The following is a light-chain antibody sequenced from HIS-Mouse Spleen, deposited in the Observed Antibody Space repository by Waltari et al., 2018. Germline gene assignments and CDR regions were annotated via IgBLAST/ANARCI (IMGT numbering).Light chain of an antibody. J-gene: IGLJ2*01. CDR1: SRHVGGYPH. CDR2: DVS. V-gene: IGLV2-14*03. CDR3: SSYTSSSTVV. Sequence: QSALTQPAPVSGSPGQSIHISCPGTSRHVGGYPHVSWYQQHPGRAPKPMIYDVSNRPSGVSNRFSGSKSGNTASLTISGLQAEDEADYYCSSYTSSSTVVFGGGTKLTVL.